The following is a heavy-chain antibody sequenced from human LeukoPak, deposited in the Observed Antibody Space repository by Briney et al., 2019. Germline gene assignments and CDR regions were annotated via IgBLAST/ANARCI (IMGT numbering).Heavy chain of an antibody. Sequence: PGGSLRLSCVVSALTFSNYVLYWVRQAPGKGLEWVAVISYDGSDQYYTDSVKGRFTISRGNSRNTLYLQMNSLTPEDTAMYYCATRHSSVAGLDYWGQGTLVTVSS. CDR3: ATRHSSVAGLDY. J-gene: IGHJ4*02. CDR1: ALTFSNYV. V-gene: IGHV3-30-3*01. D-gene: IGHD6-13*01. CDR2: ISYDGSDQ.